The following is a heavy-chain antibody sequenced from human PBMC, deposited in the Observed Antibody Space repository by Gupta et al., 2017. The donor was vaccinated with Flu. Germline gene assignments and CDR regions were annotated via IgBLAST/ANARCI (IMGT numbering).Heavy chain of an antibody. D-gene: IGHD3-22*01. CDR1: GFTFSSYE. J-gene: IGHJ5*02. V-gene: IGHV3-48*03. CDR2: ISSSGSTI. CDR3: ARDSEERYYDSSGYYYNWFDP. Sequence: EVQLVESGGGLVQPGGSLRLSCAASGFTFSSYEMNWVRQAPGKGLEWVSYISSSGSTIYYADSVKGRFTISRDNAKNSLYLQMNSLRAEDTAVYYCARDSEERYYDSSGYYYNWFDPWGQGTLVTVSS.